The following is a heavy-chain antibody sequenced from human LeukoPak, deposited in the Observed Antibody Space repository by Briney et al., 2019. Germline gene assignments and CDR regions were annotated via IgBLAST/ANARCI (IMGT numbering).Heavy chain of an antibody. V-gene: IGHV3-30*02. D-gene: IGHD2-15*01. J-gene: IGHJ3*02. CDR1: GFTFSSYG. CDR2: IRYDGSNK. Sequence: QTGGSLRLSCAASGFTFSSYGMHWVRQAPGKGLEWVAFIRYDGSNKYYADSVKGRFTISRDNSKNTLYLQMNSLRAEDTAVYYCARDTGGSSDAFDIWGQGTMVTVSS. CDR3: ARDTGGSSDAFDI.